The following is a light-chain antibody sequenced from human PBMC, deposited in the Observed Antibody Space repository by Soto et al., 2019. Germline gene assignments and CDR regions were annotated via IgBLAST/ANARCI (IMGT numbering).Light chain of an antibody. V-gene: IGKV1-6*01. CDR2: AAT. Sequence: IQMTQSPSSLSASVGDRVTVTCRTSQNIYNYLNWYQQRPGKAPKLLIYAATSVQSGVPSRFSGSGSGTDFTLTISSLQPEDFATYYCLQDYNYPPTFGQGTKVDIK. CDR1: QNIYNY. J-gene: IGKJ1*01. CDR3: LQDYNYPPT.